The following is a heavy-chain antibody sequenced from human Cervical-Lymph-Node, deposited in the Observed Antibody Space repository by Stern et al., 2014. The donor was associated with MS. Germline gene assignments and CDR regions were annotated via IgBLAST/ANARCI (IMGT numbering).Heavy chain of an antibody. J-gene: IGHJ4*02. Sequence: VQLVESGAEVKKPGQFLKISCKASGYSFTRYWIGWVRQMPGKGLEWMGIVYPGDSDTIYSPSFQGQVTLSADKSITPAYLQWSSLKASDTAIYYCVRTVQYCGDCYVFDSWGQGTLVTVSS. CDR2: VYPGDSDT. CDR1: GYSFTRYW. D-gene: IGHD2-21*02. V-gene: IGHV5-51*03. CDR3: VRTVQYCGDCYVFDS.